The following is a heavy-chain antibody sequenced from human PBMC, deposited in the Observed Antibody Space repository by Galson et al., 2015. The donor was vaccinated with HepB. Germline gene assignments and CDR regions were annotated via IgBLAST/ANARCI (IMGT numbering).Heavy chain of an antibody. V-gene: IGHV1-2*04. CDR3: ARANVEYSSSSVGKQEHQQNYYYGMDV. J-gene: IGHJ6*02. Sequence: SVKVSCKASGYTFTGYYMHWVRQAPGQGLEWMGWINPNSGGTNYAQKFQGWVTMTRDTSISTAYMELSRLRSDDTAVYYCARANVEYSSSSVGKQEHQQNYYYGMDVWGQGTTVTVSS. CDR1: GYTFTGYY. D-gene: IGHD6-6*01. CDR2: INPNSGGT.